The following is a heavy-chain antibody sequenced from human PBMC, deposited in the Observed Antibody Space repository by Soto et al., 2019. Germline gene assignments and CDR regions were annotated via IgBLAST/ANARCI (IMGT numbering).Heavy chain of an antibody. D-gene: IGHD3-10*01. CDR2: IWYDGSNK. J-gene: IGHJ4*02. V-gene: IGHV3-33*01. CDR3: ARADYYGSGSNNPFDY. Sequence: GGSLRLSCAASGFTFSSYGMHWVRQAPGKGLEWVAVIWYDGSNKYYADSVKGRFTISRDNSKNTLYLQMNSLRAEDTAVYYCARADYYGSGSNNPFDYWGQGT. CDR1: GFTFSSYG.